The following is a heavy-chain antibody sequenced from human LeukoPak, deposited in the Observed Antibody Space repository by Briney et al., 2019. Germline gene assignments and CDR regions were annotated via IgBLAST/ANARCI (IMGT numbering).Heavy chain of an antibody. Sequence: SETLSLTCAVSGGSISSGGYSWSWIRQPPGKGLEWIGYIYHSGSTYYNPSLKSRVTISVDTSNNQFSLKLSSVTAADTAVYYCARLISGVGYFDSWGQGTLVTVSS. CDR2: IYHSGST. J-gene: IGHJ4*02. D-gene: IGHD3-10*01. CDR3: ARLISGVGYFDS. V-gene: IGHV4-30-2*01. CDR1: GGSISSGGYS.